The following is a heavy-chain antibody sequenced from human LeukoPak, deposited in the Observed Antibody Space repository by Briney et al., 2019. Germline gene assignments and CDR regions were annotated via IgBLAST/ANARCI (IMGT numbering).Heavy chain of an antibody. CDR2: INHSGST. V-gene: IGHV4-34*01. D-gene: IGHD4-17*01. Sequence: SETLSLPCAVYGGSFSGYYWSWIRQPPGKGLEWIGEINHSGSTNYNPSLKSRVTISVDTSKNQFSLKLSSVTAADTAVYYCARFGEPYGDLLDYWGQGTLVTVSS. CDR1: GGSFSGYY. J-gene: IGHJ4*02. CDR3: ARFGEPYGDLLDY.